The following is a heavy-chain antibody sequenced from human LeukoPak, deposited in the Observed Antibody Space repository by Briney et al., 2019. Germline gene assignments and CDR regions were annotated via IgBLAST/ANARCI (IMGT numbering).Heavy chain of an antibody. Sequence: GGSLRLSCAASGFTFSTYSMSWVRQAPGKGLEWVSYISSGSSTIYYADSVKGRFTISRDNAKNSLYLQMNSLRAEDTAVYYCASSNRSWYSYWGPGTLVTVSS. CDR3: ASSNRSWYSY. CDR2: ISSGSSTI. V-gene: IGHV3-48*04. CDR1: GFTFSTYS. D-gene: IGHD6-13*01. J-gene: IGHJ4*02.